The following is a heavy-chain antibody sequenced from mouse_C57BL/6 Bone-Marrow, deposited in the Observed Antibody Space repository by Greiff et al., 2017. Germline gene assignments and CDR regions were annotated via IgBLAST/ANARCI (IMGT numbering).Heavy chain of an antibody. D-gene: IGHD1-1*01. CDR3: ARRAYYGSSYGAMDY. CDR1: GYTFTSYG. J-gene: IGHJ4*01. CDR2: IYPRSGNS. Sequence: VQLQQSGAELARPGASVKLSCKASGYTFTSYGIRWVKQRPGQGLEWIGEIYPRSGNSYYNEKFKGKATLTANKSSSTAYMELRSLTSEDAAVYFCARRAYYGSSYGAMDYWCQGTSVTVSS. V-gene: IGHV1-81*01.